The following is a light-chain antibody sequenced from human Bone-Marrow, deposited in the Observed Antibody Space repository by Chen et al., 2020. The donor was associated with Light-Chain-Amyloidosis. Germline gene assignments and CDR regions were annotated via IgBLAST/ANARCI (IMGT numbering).Light chain of an antibody. J-gene: IGLJ2*01. Sequence: SYELTQPPSVSVSPGQTARITCSGADLPTKYDYWYQQKPGQAPVLVIHRDTERPSGISERFSGSSSGTTATLTISGVQAEDEADYHCQSADSSGTYEVIFGGGTKLTVL. CDR2: RDT. CDR1: DLPTKY. CDR3: QSADSSGTYEVI. V-gene: IGLV3-25*03.